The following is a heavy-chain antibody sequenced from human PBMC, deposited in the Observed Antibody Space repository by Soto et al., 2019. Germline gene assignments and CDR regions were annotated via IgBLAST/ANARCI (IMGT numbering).Heavy chain of an antibody. CDR2: ISGGSSRI. Sequence: HPGGSLRLSCAASGFSFSTYDMNWVRQAPGKGLEWVSYISGGSSRIFYADSVKGRFTISRDDSRDTLDLQISSLRADDTAVYFCARDRGGTGMFFGTDVWGQGTTVTVSS. J-gene: IGHJ6*02. CDR1: GFSFSTYD. V-gene: IGHV3-48*01. D-gene: IGHD3-10*01. CDR3: ARDRGGTGMFFGTDV.